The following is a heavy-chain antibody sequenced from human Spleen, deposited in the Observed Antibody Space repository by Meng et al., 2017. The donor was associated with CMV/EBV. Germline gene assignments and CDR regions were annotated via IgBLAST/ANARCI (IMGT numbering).Heavy chain of an antibody. J-gene: IGHJ3*02. CDR1: GLTFSSYG. V-gene: IGHV3-23*01. CDR3: AREVLYSSSWYPDAFDI. CDR2: IGASAGGT. D-gene: IGHD6-13*01. Sequence: GESLKISCEASGLTFSSYGMSWVRQAPGKGLEWVSAIGASAGGTYYADSVKGRFTISRDNSKNTLYLQMNSLRAEDTAVYYCAREVLYSSSWYPDAFDIWGQGTMVTVSS.